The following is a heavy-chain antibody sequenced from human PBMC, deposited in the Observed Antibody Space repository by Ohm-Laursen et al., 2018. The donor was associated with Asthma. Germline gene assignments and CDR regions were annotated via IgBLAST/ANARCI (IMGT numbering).Heavy chain of an antibody. J-gene: IGHJ4*02. CDR3: AAQYYDILTGYTLDY. Sequence: SLRLSCTASGYTFSRYSMHWVRQIPGKGLEWVSTLSGTVNSTYYADSVKGRFTISRDNSKITVYVQMNSLRAEDTAVYYCAAQYYDILTGYTLDYWGQGTLVTVSS. CDR2: LSGTVNST. D-gene: IGHD3-9*01. V-gene: IGHV3-23*01. CDR1: GYTFSRYS.